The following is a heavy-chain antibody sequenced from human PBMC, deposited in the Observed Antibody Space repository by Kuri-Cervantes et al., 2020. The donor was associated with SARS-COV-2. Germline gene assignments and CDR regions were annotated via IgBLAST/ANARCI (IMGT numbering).Heavy chain of an antibody. Sequence: GGSLRLSCAASGFTFSSYSMNWVRQAPGKGLEWVSSISSSSSYIYYADSVKGRFTISRDNAKNSLYLQMNSLRAEDTAVYYCAREHCSSTSCYGLDYWGQGTWSPSPQ. CDR2: ISSSSSYI. V-gene: IGHV3-21*01. CDR3: AREHCSSTSCYGLDY. D-gene: IGHD2-2*01. CDR1: GFTFSSYS. J-gene: IGHJ4*02.